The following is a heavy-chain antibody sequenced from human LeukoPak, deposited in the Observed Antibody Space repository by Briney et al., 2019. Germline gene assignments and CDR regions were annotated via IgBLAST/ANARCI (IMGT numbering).Heavy chain of an antibody. Sequence: ASVKVSCKTSGYTFTGYYMHWMRQAPGQGIEWMGRIDPNSGGTNYAQNFQGRVTMTRDTSISTAYMELTRLRSDDTAIYYCARVGSSSWYSFDYWGQGTLVTVSS. V-gene: IGHV1-2*06. CDR1: GYTFTGYY. CDR2: IDPNSGGT. CDR3: ARVGSSSWYSFDY. D-gene: IGHD6-13*01. J-gene: IGHJ4*02.